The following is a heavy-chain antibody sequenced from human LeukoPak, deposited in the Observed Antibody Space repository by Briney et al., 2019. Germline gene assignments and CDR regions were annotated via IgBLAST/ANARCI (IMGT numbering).Heavy chain of an antibody. Sequence: ASVKVSCKASGYTFTGYFMHWVRQAPGQGLEWMGWISAYNGNTNYAQKLQGRVTMTTDTSTSTAYMELRSLRSDDTAVYYCARDLDMDVWGKGTTVTVSS. V-gene: IGHV1-18*04. CDR2: ISAYNGNT. D-gene: IGHD3-16*01. CDR1: GYTFTGYF. J-gene: IGHJ6*03. CDR3: ARDLDMDV.